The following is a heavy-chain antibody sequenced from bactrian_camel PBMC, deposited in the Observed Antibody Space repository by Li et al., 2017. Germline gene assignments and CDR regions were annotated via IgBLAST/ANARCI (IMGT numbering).Heavy chain of an antibody. CDR3: VRDGATSFGY. Sequence: QLVESGGGLVQPGGSLRLSCAASGFGFGRHAMSWVRQAPGKGLEWVSFIDSGGGYTLYADSVKGRFTISRDNAKNTVYLQMDSLNAEDTAVYYCVRDGATSFGYWGQGTQVTVS. V-gene: IGHV3S35*01. CDR1: GFGFGRHA. J-gene: IGHJ6*01. CDR2: IDSGGGYT. D-gene: IGHD1*01.